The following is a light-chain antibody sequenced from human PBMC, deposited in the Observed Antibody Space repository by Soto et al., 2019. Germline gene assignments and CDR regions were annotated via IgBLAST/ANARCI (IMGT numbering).Light chain of an antibody. J-gene: IGLJ1*01. CDR2: EVT. V-gene: IGLV2-14*01. CDR1: SSDVGGYNA. CDR3: NSFRVSHLYV. Sequence: QSVLSQPASVSGSAGQTITISCTGTSSDVGGYNAVSWYQHHPGKAPKLIIYEVTHRPSGVSDRFSASKSGNTASLTISGLQAEDEADYYCNSFRVSHLYVFGTGTKVTV.